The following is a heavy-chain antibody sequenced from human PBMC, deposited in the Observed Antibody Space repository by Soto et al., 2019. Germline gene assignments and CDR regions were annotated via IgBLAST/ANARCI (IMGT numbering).Heavy chain of an antibody. CDR3: ARGVGYCSGGSCYSGIFWFDP. V-gene: IGHV4-59*01. CDR2: IYYSGST. Sequence: SETLSLTCTVSGGSISSYYWSLIRQPTGKGLEWIGYIYYSGSTNYNPSLKSRVTISVDTSKNQFSLKLSSVTAADTAVYYCARGVGYCSGGSCYSGIFWFDPWGQGTLVTVSS. D-gene: IGHD2-15*01. CDR1: GGSISSYY. J-gene: IGHJ5*02.